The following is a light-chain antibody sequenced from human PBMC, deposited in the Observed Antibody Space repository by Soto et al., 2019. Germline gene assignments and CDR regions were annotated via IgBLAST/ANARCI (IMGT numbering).Light chain of an antibody. J-gene: IGLJ1*01. CDR1: SSDVGGYNY. CDR2: DVN. Sequence: QSALTQPASVSGSPGQSITISCTGTSSDVGGYNYVSWYQQHPGKAPKLVIFDVNNWPSGASNRFSGSKAGNTASLNISGLQAEDEADYYCSSFTSSTTQVFGTGTKVTVL. CDR3: SSFTSSTTQV. V-gene: IGLV2-14*01.